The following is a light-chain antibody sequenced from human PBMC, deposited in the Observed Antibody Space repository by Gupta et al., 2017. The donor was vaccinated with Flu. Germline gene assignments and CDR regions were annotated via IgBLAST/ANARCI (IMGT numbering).Light chain of an antibody. V-gene: IGKV1-39*01. CDR3: QQSYSTPLS. CDR1: QNIINY. Sequence: DIQMTQSPSSLSASVGDRVTITCRASQNIINYLNWYQQKPGKAPKLLIYAASSLQSGVPSRFSGSGSGTDFTLTISSLQPEDCATYSCQQSYSTPLSFGGRTKVEIK. CDR2: AAS. J-gene: IGKJ4*01.